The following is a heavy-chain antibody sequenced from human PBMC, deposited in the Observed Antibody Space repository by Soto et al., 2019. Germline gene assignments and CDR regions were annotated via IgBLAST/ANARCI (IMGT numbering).Heavy chain of an antibody. D-gene: IGHD6-13*01. CDR3: ARGRPGIAGVDP. CDR2: IYYSGST. Sequence: KSSETLSLTCTVSAGSISSSSYYWGWIRQPPGTGLGWMGGIYYSGSTYFNPSLKSRVTISVDTSKNQFSLKLSSVTAADTAVYYCARGRPGIAGVDPWGKGSLVTVSS. CDR1: AGSISSSSYY. J-gene: IGHJ5*02. V-gene: IGHV4-39*01.